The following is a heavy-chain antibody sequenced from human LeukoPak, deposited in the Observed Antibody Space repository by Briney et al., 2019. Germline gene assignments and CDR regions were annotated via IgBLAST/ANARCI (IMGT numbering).Heavy chain of an antibody. CDR2: ITGSGGNT. CDR3: AKDFLRNMVLGFDY. V-gene: IGHV3-23*01. Sequence: GGSLRLSCAASGFTFSSYALSWVRQAPGKGLEWVSTITGSGGNTYYADSVKGRFTISRDNSKNTLYLQMNSLRAEDTAVFYCAKDFLRNMVLGFDYWGQGTLVTVSS. J-gene: IGHJ4*02. CDR1: GFTFSSYA. D-gene: IGHD3-10*01.